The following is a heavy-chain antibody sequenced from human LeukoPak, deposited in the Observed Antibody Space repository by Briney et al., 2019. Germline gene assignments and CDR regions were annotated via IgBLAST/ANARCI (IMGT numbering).Heavy chain of an antibody. J-gene: IGHJ6*02. V-gene: IGHV1-8*01. CDR2: MNPNSGNT. CDR1: GYTFTSYD. D-gene: IGHD6-13*01. CDR3: ARGHYSSCWKYYYYYYGMDV. Sequence: ASVKVSCKASGYTFTSYDINWVRQATGQGLEWMGWMNPNSGNTGYAQKFQGRVTMTRNTSISTAYMELSSLRSEDTAVYYCARGHYSSCWKYYYYYYGMDVWGQGTTVTVSS.